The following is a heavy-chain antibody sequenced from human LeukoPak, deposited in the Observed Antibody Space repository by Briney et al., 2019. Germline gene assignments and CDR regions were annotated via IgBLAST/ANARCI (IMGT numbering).Heavy chain of an antibody. CDR3: ARDRYSYGSYYFDY. Sequence: GGSLRLSCAASGFTFSSYWMHWVRQAPGKGLVWVSRVNSDGSTSGYADSVKGRFTISRDNAKNTLYLQMNSLRAEDTAVYFCARDRYSYGSYYFDYWGQGTLATVSS. D-gene: IGHD5-18*01. V-gene: IGHV3-74*01. J-gene: IGHJ4*02. CDR2: VNSDGSTS. CDR1: GFTFSSYW.